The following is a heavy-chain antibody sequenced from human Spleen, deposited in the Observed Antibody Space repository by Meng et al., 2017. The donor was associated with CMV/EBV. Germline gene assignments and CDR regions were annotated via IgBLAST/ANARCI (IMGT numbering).Heavy chain of an antibody. D-gene: IGHD2-2*03. CDR1: GGSFSGYY. CDR2: INHSGST. Sequence: SETLSLTCAVYGGSFSGYYWSWIRQPPGKGLEWIGEINHSGSTNYNPSLKSRVTISVDTSKNQFSLKLSSVTAADTAVYYCARGRMGIVGGWGQGTLVPVSS. V-gene: IGHV4-34*01. CDR3: ARGRMGIVGG. J-gene: IGHJ4*02.